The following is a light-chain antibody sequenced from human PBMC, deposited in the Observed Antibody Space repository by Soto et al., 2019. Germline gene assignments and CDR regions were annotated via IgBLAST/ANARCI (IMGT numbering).Light chain of an antibody. CDR1: QSVSSSN. CDR2: GAS. Sequence: ELELTQSPSHLSLYQGYRSTLACRASQSVSSSNLAWYQHKPGQAPRLLIYGASTRATGIPDRVSGSGSGTDFTLTISRLAPEDFAVYYCQQYGRSWTFGQGTKVDNQ. J-gene: IGKJ1*01. V-gene: IGKV3-20*01. CDR3: QQYGRSWT.